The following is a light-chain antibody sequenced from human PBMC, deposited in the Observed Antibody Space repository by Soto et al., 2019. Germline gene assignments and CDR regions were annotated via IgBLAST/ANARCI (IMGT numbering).Light chain of an antibody. J-gene: IGKJ4*01. CDR1: QSVAKNY. V-gene: IGKV3-20*01. CDR3: QQYASSPLT. CDR2: GAS. Sequence: EIVLTQSPGTLSLSPGERASLSCRASQSVAKNYLAWYQQKPGQALRLLISGASSGATGIPDRFSGSGSGTDFTLTVSRLEAEDFAVYFCQQYASSPLTFGGGTRVEIK.